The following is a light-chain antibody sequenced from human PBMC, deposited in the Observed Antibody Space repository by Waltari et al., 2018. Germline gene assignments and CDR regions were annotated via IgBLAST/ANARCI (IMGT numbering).Light chain of an antibody. CDR1: QWVSSN. V-gene: IGKV3-15*01. J-gene: IGKJ2*01. CDR2: GAS. Sequence: EILMTQSPATLSLSPGEGVTLSCRASQWVSSNLAWYQQKPGQAPRLLIYGASSRATGVPARFSGSGSGRDFALTISSLQSDDFALYHCQQYRTRPYTFGQGTKLEI. CDR3: QQYRTRPYT.